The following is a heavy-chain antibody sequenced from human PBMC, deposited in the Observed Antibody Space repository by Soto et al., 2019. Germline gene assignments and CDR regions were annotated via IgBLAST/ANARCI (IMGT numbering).Heavy chain of an antibody. J-gene: IGHJ5*02. Sequence: EVQLLESGGGLVQPGGSLRLSCAASGFTFSSYAMSWVRQAPGKGLEWVSAISGSGGSTYYADSVKGRFTISRDNSKNTLYLQMNSLRAEDTAVYYCAKDFYHREAAAGTPWFDPWGQGTLVTVSS. CDR3: AKDFYHREAAAGTPWFDP. CDR1: GFTFSSYA. CDR2: ISGSGGST. V-gene: IGHV3-23*01. D-gene: IGHD6-13*01.